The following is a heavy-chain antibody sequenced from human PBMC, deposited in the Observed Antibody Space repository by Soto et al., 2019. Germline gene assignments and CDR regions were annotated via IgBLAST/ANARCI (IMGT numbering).Heavy chain of an antibody. CDR1: GFTLDDYT. V-gene: IGHV3-9*01. D-gene: IGHD1-26*01. Sequence: VQLVESGGGLVQPGGSLRLSCAASGFTLDDYTMHWVRQAPGKGLEWVAGVGWNGGDIVYADSVKGRFTVSRDNTKNSLYLEMNSLRTEDTAIYYCAKDRAVVVAVSTSYFPYYGLDVWGQGTTVTVS. CDR2: VGWNGGDI. J-gene: IGHJ6*02. CDR3: AKDRAVVVAVSTSYFPYYGLDV.